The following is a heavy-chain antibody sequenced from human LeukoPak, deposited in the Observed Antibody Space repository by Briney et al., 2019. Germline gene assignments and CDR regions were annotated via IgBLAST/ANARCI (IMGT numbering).Heavy chain of an antibody. V-gene: IGHV1-69*01. CDR3: ARAGSSTYYYDSSGYYFDY. Sequence: ASVKVSCKASGGTFSSYAISWVRQAPGQGLEWMGGIIPIFGTANYAQKFQGRVTITADESTSTAYMELSSLRSEDTAVSYCARAGSSTYYYDSSGYYFDYWGQGTLVTVSS. CDR2: IIPIFGTA. D-gene: IGHD3-22*01. J-gene: IGHJ4*02. CDR1: GGTFSSYA.